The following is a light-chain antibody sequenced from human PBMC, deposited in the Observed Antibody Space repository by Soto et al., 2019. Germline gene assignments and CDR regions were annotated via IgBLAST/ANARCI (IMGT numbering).Light chain of an antibody. CDR1: LTIGDS. V-gene: IGKV1-39*01. J-gene: IGKJ1*01. Sequence: DIQMTQSPSSLSASVGDRVTITCRASLTIGDSLSWFQQKAGKPPTLLIYGASALQSGVPARFSGSGSGTDFTLTISNLQREDFATYYCLQNYKLPRTFGQGTKV. CDR3: LQNYKLPRT. CDR2: GAS.